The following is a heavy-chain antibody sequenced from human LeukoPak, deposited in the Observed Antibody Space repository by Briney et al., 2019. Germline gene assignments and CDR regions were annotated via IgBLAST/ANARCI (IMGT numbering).Heavy chain of an antibody. CDR2: IYYSGST. V-gene: IGHV4-59*01. Sequence: SETLSLTCTVSGGSISSYYWSWIRQPPGKGLEWIGYIYYSGSTNYNPSLKSRVTISVDTSKNQFSLKLSSVTAADTAVYYCARGGSIAARPGHYYYMDVWGKGTTVTVSS. D-gene: IGHD6-6*01. CDR3: ARGGSIAARPGHYYYMDV. J-gene: IGHJ6*03. CDR1: GGSISSYY.